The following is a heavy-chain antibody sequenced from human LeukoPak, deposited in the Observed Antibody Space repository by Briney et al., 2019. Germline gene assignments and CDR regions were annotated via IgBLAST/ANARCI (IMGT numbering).Heavy chain of an antibody. CDR3: ARERYTAYGNFDY. CDR1: GYTFTNHP. CDR2: INPNSGDT. Sequence: ASVKVSCKASGYTFTNHPMHWVRQAPGQGLEWMGWINPNSGDTNYVQKFQGRVTMTRDPSISTAYMELGGLRADDTAVYYCARERYTAYGNFDYWGQGTQVTVSS. D-gene: IGHD5-12*01. V-gene: IGHV1-2*02. J-gene: IGHJ4*02.